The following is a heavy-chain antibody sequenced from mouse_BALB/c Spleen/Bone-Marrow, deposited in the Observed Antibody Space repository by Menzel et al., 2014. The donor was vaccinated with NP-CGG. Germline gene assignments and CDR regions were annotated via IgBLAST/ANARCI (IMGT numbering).Heavy chain of an antibody. V-gene: IGHV1-7*01. CDR1: GYTFTSYW. D-gene: IGHD2-1*01. Sequence: QVQLKESGAELAKPGASVKLSCKASGYTFTSYWMHWVKRRPGQGLEWIGYINPSTGYTEYNQTFKDKATLTADKSSSTAYMQLSSLTADDSAVYYCARKGKYVAIDYWGQGTSVTVSS. CDR2: INPSTGYT. CDR3: ARKGKYVAIDY. J-gene: IGHJ4*01.